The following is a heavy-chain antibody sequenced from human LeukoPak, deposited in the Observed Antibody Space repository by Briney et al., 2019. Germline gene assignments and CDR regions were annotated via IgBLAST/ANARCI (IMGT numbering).Heavy chain of an antibody. Sequence: RAGGSLRLSCAASGFTFSSYAMSWVRQAPGKGLEWVSAISGSGGSTYYADSVKGRFTISRDNSKNTLYLQMNSLRAEDTAVYYCARRGFKGLYYYYYMDVWGKGTTVTVSS. CDR1: GFTFSSYA. J-gene: IGHJ6*03. CDR3: ARRGFKGLYYYYYMDV. D-gene: IGHD3/OR15-3a*01. V-gene: IGHV3-23*01. CDR2: ISGSGGST.